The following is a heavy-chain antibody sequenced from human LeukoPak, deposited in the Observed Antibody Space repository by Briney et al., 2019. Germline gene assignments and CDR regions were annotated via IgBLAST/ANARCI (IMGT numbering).Heavy chain of an antibody. CDR1: GFTFSSYS. J-gene: IGHJ4*02. V-gene: IGHV3-21*01. CDR2: ISSSSSYL. CDR3: ARDRAAMPPYYFDY. Sequence: GGSLRLSCAASGFTFSSYSMNWVRQAPGKGLEWGSSISSSSSYLYYPDSVKGRFTISRDNAKNSLYLQMNSLRAEDTAVYYCARDRAAMPPYYFDYWGQGTLVTVSS. D-gene: IGHD2-2*01.